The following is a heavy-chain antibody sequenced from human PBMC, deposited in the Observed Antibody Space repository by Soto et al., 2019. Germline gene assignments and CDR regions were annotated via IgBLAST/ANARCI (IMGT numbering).Heavy chain of an antibody. CDR2: IYWDDDK. J-gene: IGHJ5*02. CDR3: AHTRRDGYPKT. D-gene: IGHD5-12*01. CDR1: GFSLSTSGVG. Sequence: QITLKESGPTLVKPTQTLTLTCTFSGFSLSTSGVGVGWIRQPPGKALEWLALIYWDDDKRYSPSLKSRLTITKDTPKNQVVLTMNNTDPVDTATYYCAHTRRDGYPKTWGQGTLVTVSS. V-gene: IGHV2-5*02.